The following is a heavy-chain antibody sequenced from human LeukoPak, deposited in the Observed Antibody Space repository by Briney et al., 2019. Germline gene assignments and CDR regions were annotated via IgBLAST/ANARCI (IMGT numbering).Heavy chain of an antibody. CDR2: AKSKTNGGTI. J-gene: IGHJ4*02. CDR3: TKFDYAAFEY. D-gene: IGHD4-17*01. Sequence: SGGSLRLSCAASGFTFSNAWMSWVRQAPGKGLEWVGRAKSKTNGGTIDYAAPVKGRFTISRDDSKNTLYLQMNSLKTEDTAVYYCTKFDYAAFEYWGQGALVTVSS. CDR1: GFTFSNAW. V-gene: IGHV3-15*01.